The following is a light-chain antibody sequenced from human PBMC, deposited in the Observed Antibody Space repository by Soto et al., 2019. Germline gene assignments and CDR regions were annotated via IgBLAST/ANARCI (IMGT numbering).Light chain of an antibody. CDR3: TSYAGSNIWV. CDR1: SSDVGAYNY. Sequence: QSVLTQPPSASGSPGQSVTISCTGTSSDVGAYNYVSWYQQYPGKAPKLMIYEVSKRPSGVPDRFSGSKSGKTASLTVSGLQPEEGADYYCTSYAGSNIWVFGGGTKVTVL. J-gene: IGLJ3*02. CDR2: EVS. V-gene: IGLV2-8*01.